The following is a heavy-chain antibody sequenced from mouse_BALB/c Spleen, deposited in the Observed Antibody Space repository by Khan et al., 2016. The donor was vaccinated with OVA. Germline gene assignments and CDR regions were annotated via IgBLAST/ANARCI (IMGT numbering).Heavy chain of an antibody. D-gene: IGHD2-14*01. J-gene: IGHJ4*01. V-gene: IGHV3-2*02. CDR1: GYAITSDYA. CDR2: ISSIGST. Sequence: EVQLQESGPGLVKPSQSLSLTCTVTGYAITSDYAWNWIRQFPGNKLEWMGYISSIGSTSYNPSLKSRISITRDTSKNQFFLQLKSVTTEDTATYYCARSLYYSYGYALDCWGRGTSGTVSS. CDR3: ARSLYYSYGYALDC.